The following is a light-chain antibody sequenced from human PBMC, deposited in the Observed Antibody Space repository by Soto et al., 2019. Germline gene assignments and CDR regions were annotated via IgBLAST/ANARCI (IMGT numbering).Light chain of an antibody. Sequence: LTQPPSASGSPGQSVAISCTGTSSDVGGYNYVSWYQQHPGKAPKLMIYDVSKRPSGVPDRFSGSKSGNTASLTVTGLQAEDEVDYYCSSYAGTHIVFGTGTEVTVL. CDR1: SSDVGGYNY. CDR3: SSYAGTHIV. CDR2: DVS. V-gene: IGLV2-8*01. J-gene: IGLJ1*01.